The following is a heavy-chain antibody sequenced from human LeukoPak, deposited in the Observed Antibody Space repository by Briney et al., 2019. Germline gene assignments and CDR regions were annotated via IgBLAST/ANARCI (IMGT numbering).Heavy chain of an antibody. CDR3: ARYGKSGTYSHGFDV. V-gene: IGHV5-51*01. Sequence: HGESLKISCEAFGYSFTGHWIGWVRQMPGRGLEFMGTIYPGDSDTRYSPSFEGRVTISVDKSINTAYPQWSGLKASDTAMYYCARYGKSGTYSHGFDVWGQGTMVIVSS. J-gene: IGHJ3*01. D-gene: IGHD3-10*01. CDR2: IYPGDSDT. CDR1: GYSFTGHW.